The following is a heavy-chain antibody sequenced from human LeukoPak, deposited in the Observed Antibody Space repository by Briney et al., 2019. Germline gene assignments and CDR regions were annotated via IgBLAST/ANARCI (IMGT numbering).Heavy chain of an antibody. D-gene: IGHD5-18*01. CDR2: IGGSGGSP. J-gene: IGHJ4*02. V-gene: IGHV3-23*01. CDR3: AKGGIGSSSGLDY. Sequence: PGGSLRLSCAASGVTFSTYVMTWVRQAPGEGLEWVSSIGGSGGSPYYANSVKGRFSISRDNSKNTLYLEMNSLRDADTAVYYCAKGGIGSSSGLDYWGQGTLVTVSS. CDR1: GVTFSTYV.